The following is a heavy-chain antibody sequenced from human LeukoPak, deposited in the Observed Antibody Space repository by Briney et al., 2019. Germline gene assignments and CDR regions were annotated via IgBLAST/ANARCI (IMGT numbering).Heavy chain of an antibody. CDR1: GGSFSGYY. Sequence: PSETLSLTCAVYGGSFSGYYWSWIRQPPGKGLEWIGEINHSGSTNYNPSLKSRVTISVDTSKNQFSLKLSSVTAADTAVYYCAASSGYYAPGNYWGQGTLVTVSS. CDR2: INHSGST. J-gene: IGHJ4*02. D-gene: IGHD3-22*01. V-gene: IGHV4-34*01. CDR3: AASSGYYAPGNY.